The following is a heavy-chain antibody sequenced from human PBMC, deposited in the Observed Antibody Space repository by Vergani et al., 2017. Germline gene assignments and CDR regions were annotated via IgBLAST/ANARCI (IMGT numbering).Heavy chain of an antibody. CDR1: GGSISSYY. CDR3: ARDGEMYYYDSSGSPPGWFDP. Sequence: QVQLQESGPGLVKPSETLSLTCTVSGGSISSYYWSWIRQPPGKGLEWIGYIYYSGSTYYNPSLKSRVTISVDTSKNQFSLKLSSVTAADTAVYYCARDGEMYYYDSSGSPPGWFDPWGQGTLVTVSS. CDR2: IYYSGST. J-gene: IGHJ5*02. D-gene: IGHD3-22*01. V-gene: IGHV4-59*12.